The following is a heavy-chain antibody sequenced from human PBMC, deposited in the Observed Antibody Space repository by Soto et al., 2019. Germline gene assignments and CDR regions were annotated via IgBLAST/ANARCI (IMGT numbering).Heavy chain of an antibody. V-gene: IGHV3-23*01. CDR3: AKDRTYYYGSGSYSPHWYFDL. CDR2: ISGNGGST. J-gene: IGHJ2*01. Sequence: EVQLLESGGGLVQPGGSLRLSCAASGFAFSSYAMSWVRQAPGKGLEWVSAISGNGGSTYYADSVKGRFTISRDNSKNTVCLQMNSLRAEDTAVYYCAKDRTYYYGSGSYSPHWYFDLWGRGTLVTVSS. D-gene: IGHD3-10*01. CDR1: GFAFSSYA.